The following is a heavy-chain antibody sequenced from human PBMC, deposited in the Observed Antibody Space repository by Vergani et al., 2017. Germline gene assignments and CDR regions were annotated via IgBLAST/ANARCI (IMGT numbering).Heavy chain of an antibody. Sequence: EVQLLESGGDLVQPGGSLRLSCAASGFTFSSSDMHWVRQAPGKGLEYVSAINSNGRATYYRNSVKGRFTISRDNSKNTLYLQMKSLRPEDTAVYYCAKEGGGYCSGGTCYPEYWGQGTLVIVSS. D-gene: IGHD2-15*01. CDR3: AKEGGGYCSGGTCYPEY. J-gene: IGHJ4*02. CDR1: GFTFSSSD. V-gene: IGHV3-64*01. CDR2: INSNGRAT.